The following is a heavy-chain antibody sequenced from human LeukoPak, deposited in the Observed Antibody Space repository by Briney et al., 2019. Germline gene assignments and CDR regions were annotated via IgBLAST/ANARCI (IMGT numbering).Heavy chain of an antibody. D-gene: IGHD3-22*01. V-gene: IGHV3-15*01. Sequence: GGSLRLSCAASGFTFSNAWMSWVRQAPGKGLEWVGRIKSKTDGGTTDYAAPVKGRFTISRDDSKNTLYLQMNSLKTEDTAVYYCTTDHSYYYDSSGYYYRDYWGQGTLVTVSS. CDR2: IKSKTDGGTT. J-gene: IGHJ4*02. CDR3: TTDHSYYYDSSGYYYRDY. CDR1: GFTFSNAW.